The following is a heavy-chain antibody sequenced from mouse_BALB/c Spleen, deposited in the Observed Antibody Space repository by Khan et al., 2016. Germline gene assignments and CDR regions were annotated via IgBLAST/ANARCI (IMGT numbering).Heavy chain of an antibody. D-gene: IGHD3-2*01. CDR1: GFTFSSSA. CDR3: ARHVRQTTRATLYGMDY. CDR2: ISSGGSYT. J-gene: IGHJ4*01. V-gene: IGHV5-9-3*01. Sequence: EVELVESGGGLVKPGGSLKLSCAASGFTFSSSAMSWVRQTPEKRLEWVATISSGGSYTYYPDSVKGRFTISRDNAKNTLYLQMSRLRSEDTAMYYCARHVRQTTRATLYGMDYWGQGSSVTVSS.